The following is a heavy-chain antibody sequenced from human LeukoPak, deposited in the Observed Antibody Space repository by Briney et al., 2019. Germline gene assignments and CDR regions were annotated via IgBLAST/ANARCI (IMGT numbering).Heavy chain of an antibody. J-gene: IGHJ6*02. D-gene: IGHD3-22*01. CDR3: ARSSKSYYDSSGYFYYYYGMDV. Sequence: ETLSLTCTVXGGSISSYYWSWIRQPPGKGLEWIGYIYYSGSTNYNPSLKSRVTISVDTSKNQFSLKLSSVTAADTAVYYCARSSKSYYDSSGYFYYYYGMDVWGQGTTVTVSS. CDR2: IYYSGST. CDR1: GGSISSYY. V-gene: IGHV4-59*01.